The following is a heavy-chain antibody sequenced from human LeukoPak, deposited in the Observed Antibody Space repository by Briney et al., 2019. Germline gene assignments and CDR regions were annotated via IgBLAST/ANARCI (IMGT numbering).Heavy chain of an antibody. CDR3: ATDRGDVFDI. J-gene: IGHJ3*02. CDR1: GGTFSSYA. CDR2: FDPAAGQI. V-gene: IGHV1-24*01. Sequence: ASVKVSCKASGGTFSSYAISWVRQAPGQGLEWMGGFDPAAGQIVYAQNLHGRLTMTEDTSKDTAYMELSNLRSEDTAVYYCATDRGDVFDIWGQGTVVTVSS. D-gene: IGHD3-10*01.